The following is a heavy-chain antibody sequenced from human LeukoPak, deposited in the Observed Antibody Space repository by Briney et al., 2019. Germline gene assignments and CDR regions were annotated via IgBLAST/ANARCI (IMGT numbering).Heavy chain of an antibody. D-gene: IGHD3-9*01. Sequence: GGSLRLSCAASGLTFSSFGMHWVRQAPGKGLEWVTFIRYDGSHKYYADSVKGRFTISRDNSKNTLYLQMNSLRAEDTAVYYCAKDTRYFVTPNAFDIWGQGTMVTVSS. J-gene: IGHJ3*02. CDR2: IRYDGSHK. CDR1: GLTFSSFG. CDR3: AKDTRYFVTPNAFDI. V-gene: IGHV3-30*02.